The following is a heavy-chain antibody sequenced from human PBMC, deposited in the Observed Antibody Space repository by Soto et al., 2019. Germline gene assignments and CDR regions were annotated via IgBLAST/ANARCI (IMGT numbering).Heavy chain of an antibody. D-gene: IGHD2-21*02. CDR3: ARGPYCGGDCFFAS. J-gene: IGHJ5*01. CDR1: GGSVSDYY. V-gene: IGHV4-4*07. CDR2: IHPSGNT. Sequence: QVPLQESGPGLVKPSETLSLTCTVYGGSVSDYYWSWVRQPAAKGPEYIGRIHPSGNTNYNPSLKSRVTMSVDTSHNQFSLRLSSVTAADPAVYSCARGPYCGGDCFFASWGQGALVTVSS.